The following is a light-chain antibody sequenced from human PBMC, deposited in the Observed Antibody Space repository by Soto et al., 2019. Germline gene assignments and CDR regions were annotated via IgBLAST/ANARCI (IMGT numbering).Light chain of an antibody. CDR2: GNS. V-gene: IGLV1-40*01. Sequence: QSVLTQPPSVSGSPGQTVTISCTGSSSTIGAGYDVHWYQQLPGTAPKLLIYGNSNRPSGVPDRFSGSKSGTSASLAITGLQAEDEAEYYCQSYDSSLSGYVFGTGTKLTVL. CDR3: QSYDSSLSGYV. CDR1: SSTIGAGYD. J-gene: IGLJ1*01.